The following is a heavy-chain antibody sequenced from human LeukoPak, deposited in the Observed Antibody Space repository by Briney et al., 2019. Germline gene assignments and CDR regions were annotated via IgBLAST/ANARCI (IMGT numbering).Heavy chain of an antibody. CDR1: GYTFTGYY. D-gene: IGHD6-13*01. J-gene: IGHJ4*02. CDR2: INPNSGVT. V-gene: IGHV1-2*02. CDR3: AREVAAAGKIELDY. Sequence: GASVKVSCKASGYTFTGYYMHWVRQAPGQGLEWMGWINPNSGVTNYAQKFQGRVTMTRDTSISTAYMELSRLRSDDTAVYYCAREVAAAGKIELDYWGQGTLVTVSS.